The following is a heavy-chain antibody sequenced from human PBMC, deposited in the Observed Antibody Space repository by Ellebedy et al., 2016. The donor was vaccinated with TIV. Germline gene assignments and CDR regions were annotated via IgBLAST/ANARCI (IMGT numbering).Heavy chain of an antibody. CDR1: GFTFSTYW. CDR3: AKHGYCSSPTVCPTDIDDAFDF. CDR2: TKQDGSEK. J-gene: IGHJ3*01. Sequence: GESLKISCAASGFTFSTYWMGWVRQAAGKGLEWVANTKQDGSEKYYVDSVMGRFTISRDNAKNSLYLQMNSLRAEDTALYFCAKHGYCSSPTVCPTDIDDAFDFWGQGIMVTVSS. D-gene: IGHD2-2*01. V-gene: IGHV3-7*03.